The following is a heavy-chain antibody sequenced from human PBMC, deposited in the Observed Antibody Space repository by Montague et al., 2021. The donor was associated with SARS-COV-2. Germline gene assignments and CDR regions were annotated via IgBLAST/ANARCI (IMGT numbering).Heavy chain of an antibody. V-gene: IGHV3-30-3*01. CDR3: ASDAYGDHVGFFHH. J-gene: IGHJ1*01. D-gene: IGHD4-17*01. CDR1: GFTFSSYA. CDR2: ISYAEYNK. Sequence: SRRLSCAASGFTFSSYAMHWVRQAPGKGLEWVAVISYAEYNKYYADSVKGRFTISRDNSKNTLYLQMDSLRPDDTAVYYCASDAYGDHVGFFHHWGQGSRVTVSS.